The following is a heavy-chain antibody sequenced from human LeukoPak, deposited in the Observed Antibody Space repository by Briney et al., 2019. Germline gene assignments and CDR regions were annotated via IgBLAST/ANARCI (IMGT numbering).Heavy chain of an antibody. CDR2: IRYDGSNK. D-gene: IGHD3-10*01. V-gene: IGHV3-30*02. J-gene: IGHJ4*02. CDR3: AKGPVVRGVTLILKTGEKGALDY. CDR1: GFTFSSSG. Sequence: GGSLRLSCAASGFTFSSSGMHWVRQAPGKGLEGVAFIRYDGSNKYYADSVKGRFTISRDNSKNTLYLQMSSLRAEDTAVYYCAKGPVVRGVTLILKTGEKGALDYWGQGTLVTVSS.